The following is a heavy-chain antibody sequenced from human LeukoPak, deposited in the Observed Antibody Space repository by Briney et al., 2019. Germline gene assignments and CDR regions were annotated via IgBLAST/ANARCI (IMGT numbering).Heavy chain of an antibody. Sequence: PSETLSLTCAVYGGSFSGYYWSWIRQPPGKGLEWIGEINHSGSTNYNPSLKSRVTISVDTSKNQFSLKLSSVTAADTAVYYCXXXXXXXATTLERYFDYWGQGTLVTVSS. CDR3: XXXXXXXATTLERYFDY. CDR1: GGSFSGYY. J-gene: IGHJ4*02. CDR2: INHSGST. V-gene: IGHV4-34*01. D-gene: IGHD1-26*01.